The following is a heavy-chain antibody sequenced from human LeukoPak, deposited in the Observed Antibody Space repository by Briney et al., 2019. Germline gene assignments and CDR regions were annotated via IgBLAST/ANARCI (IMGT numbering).Heavy chain of an antibody. CDR2: MSYDGSNK. CDR1: GFTFSSYA. CDR3: ASDRGYSLNPFDY. Sequence: GGSLRLSCAASGFTFSSYAMHWVRQAPGKGLEWVAVMSYDGSNKYYADSVKGRFTISRDNSKNTLYLQMNSLRAEDTAVYYCASDRGYSLNPFDYWGQGTLVTVSS. D-gene: IGHD5-18*01. V-gene: IGHV3-30-3*01. J-gene: IGHJ4*02.